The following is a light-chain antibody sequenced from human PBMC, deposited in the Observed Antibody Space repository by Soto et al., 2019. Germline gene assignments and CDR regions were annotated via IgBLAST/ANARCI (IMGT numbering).Light chain of an antibody. Sequence: QSALTQPASVSGSPGQSITISCTGSSSDVGGYNYVSWYQQHPAKAPKLIIYEVSNRPSGVSHRFSGSKSGNTASLTISVLQSEDEGDYYCSSYSISSTHYVFGTGTKLTVL. CDR1: SSDVGGYNY. CDR3: SSYSISSTHYV. J-gene: IGLJ1*01. CDR2: EVS. V-gene: IGLV2-14*01.